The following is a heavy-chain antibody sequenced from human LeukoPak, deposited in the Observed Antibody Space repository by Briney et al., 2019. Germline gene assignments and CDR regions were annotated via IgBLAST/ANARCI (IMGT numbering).Heavy chain of an antibody. J-gene: IGHJ6*03. CDR1: GGTFSSYA. Sequence: ASVKVSCKASGGTFSSYAISWVRQAPGQGLEWMGGIIPIFGTANYAQKFQGRVTITTDESTSTAYMELSSLRSEDTAVYYCARGLQEAELSDYYYMDVWGKGTTVTVSS. D-gene: IGHD1-7*01. CDR2: IIPIFGTA. V-gene: IGHV1-69*05. CDR3: ARGLQEAELSDYYYMDV.